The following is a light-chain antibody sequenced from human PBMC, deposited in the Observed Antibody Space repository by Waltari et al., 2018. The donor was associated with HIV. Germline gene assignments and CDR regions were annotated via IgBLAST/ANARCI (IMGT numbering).Light chain of an antibody. V-gene: IGLV2-23*02. CDR3: CSYAGSGTFVV. J-gene: IGLJ3*02. CDR2: DVN. Sequence: QSALTQPASVSGSPGHSNTLPCSGTWSDIGSYDLVSLYQHFPGKAPKRILYDVNERPSGVYPSYSGSKSGNTASLVISGLQSEDEADYYCCSYAGSGTFVVFGGGTRLTV. CDR1: WSDIGSYDL.